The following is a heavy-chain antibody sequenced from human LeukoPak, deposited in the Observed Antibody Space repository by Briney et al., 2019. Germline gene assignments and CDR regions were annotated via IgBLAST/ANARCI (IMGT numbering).Heavy chain of an antibody. CDR1: GGSISSSYW. D-gene: IGHD3-10*01. J-gene: IGHJ5*02. CDR2: IYHSGST. CDR3: AREVAGVSYYYGSGSYWFDP. Sequence: PSGTLSLTCAVPGGSISSSYWWGLVRHPPGTGLEWIDEIYHSGSTNYNPSLKSRVTISVDKSKDQFSLKLSSVTAADTAVYYCAREVAGVSYYYGSGSYWFDPWGQGTLVTVSS. V-gene: IGHV4-4*02.